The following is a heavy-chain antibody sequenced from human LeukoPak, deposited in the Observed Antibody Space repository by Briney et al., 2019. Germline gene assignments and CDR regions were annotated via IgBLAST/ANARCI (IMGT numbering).Heavy chain of an antibody. D-gene: IGHD3-16*01. Sequence: HSGGSLRLSCATSGFTFSTYGIHWVRQAPGKGLEWVAAIWPDGSYKYYADSVKGRFTISRDNSKNTVYLQMNTLRDEDTAVYYCARAVGPFDYWGQGTLVTASS. CDR2: IWPDGSYK. J-gene: IGHJ4*02. CDR1: GFTFSTYG. V-gene: IGHV3-33*01. CDR3: ARAVGPFDY.